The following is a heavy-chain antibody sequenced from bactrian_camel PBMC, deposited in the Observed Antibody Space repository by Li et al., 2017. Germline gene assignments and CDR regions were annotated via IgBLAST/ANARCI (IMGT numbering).Heavy chain of an antibody. J-gene: IGHJ4*01. D-gene: IGHD6*01. CDR3: AGDRPYGAWYMESEYRY. Sequence: HVQLVESGGGSVQAGGSLTLSCTASESTYRSICKAWFRQAPGSQREAVAAISTGGSSTMYLDSVKGRFTISRESGKNTVHLQMNSLIPEDTGVYYCAGDRPYGAWYMESEYRYWGRGTQVTVS. CDR2: ISTGGSST. CDR1: ESTYRSIC. V-gene: IGHV3S53*01.